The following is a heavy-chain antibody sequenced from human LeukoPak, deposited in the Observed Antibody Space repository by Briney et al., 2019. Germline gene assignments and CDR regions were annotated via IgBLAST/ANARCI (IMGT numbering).Heavy chain of an antibody. Sequence: GGSLRLSCAASGFMFRSHWMSWVRQAPGKGLEWVANIKRDSSETWYLDSVKGRFTVYRDNGRNSLYLQMSGVRDEDTAVYYCARVDEKFQDSGYRSFDSWGQGTPVSVS. CDR1: GFMFRSHW. CDR2: IKRDSSET. D-gene: IGHD3-22*01. CDR3: ARVDEKFQDSGYRSFDS. V-gene: IGHV3-7*01. J-gene: IGHJ4*02.